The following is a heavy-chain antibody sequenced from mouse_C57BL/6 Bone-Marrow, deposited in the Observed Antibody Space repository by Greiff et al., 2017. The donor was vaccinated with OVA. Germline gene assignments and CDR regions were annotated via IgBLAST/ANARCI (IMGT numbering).Heavy chain of an antibody. V-gene: IGHV10-3*01. CDR1: GFTFNTYA. CDR2: IRRKSSNYAT. CDR3: VRDVY. J-gene: IGHJ3*01. Sequence: EVQLVESGGGLVQPKGSLKLSCAASGFTFNTYAMHWVRQAPGKGLEWVARIRRKSSNYATYSADSVKDRFTISRDDSQSMLYLQMNNLKTEDTAMYYCVRDVYWGQGTLVTVSA.